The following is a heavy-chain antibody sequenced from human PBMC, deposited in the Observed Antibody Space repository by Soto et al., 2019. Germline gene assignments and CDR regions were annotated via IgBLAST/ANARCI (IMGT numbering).Heavy chain of an antibody. Sequence: QLQLQESGPGLVKPAETLSLTCTVSRGAISSGTNYWAWIRQPPGKGLEWIANIYYSGSTFYNPSLKSRVTISLDTSKNQFSLKVRSVTAADTAVSYCARHEAGWYFDSWGQGTLFTVSA. CDR2: IYYSGST. CDR1: RGAISSGTNY. D-gene: IGHD6-25*01. J-gene: IGHJ4*02. CDR3: ARHEAGWYFDS. V-gene: IGHV4-39*01.